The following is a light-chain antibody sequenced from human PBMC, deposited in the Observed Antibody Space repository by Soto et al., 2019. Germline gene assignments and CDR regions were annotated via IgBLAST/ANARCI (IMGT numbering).Light chain of an antibody. CDR2: EVS. Sequence: QSALTQPASVSGSPGQSITISCTGTSSDVGGYDYVSWFQQHPGKAPKLFIYEVSNRPSGVSNRFSGSKSGNTASLTISGLQAEDEADYYCSSFTSSNPWVFGGGTKVTVL. V-gene: IGLV2-14*01. CDR3: SSFTSSNPWV. J-gene: IGLJ3*02. CDR1: SSDVGGYDY.